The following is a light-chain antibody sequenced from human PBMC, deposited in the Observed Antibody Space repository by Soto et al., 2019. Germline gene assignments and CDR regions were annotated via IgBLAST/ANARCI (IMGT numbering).Light chain of an antibody. Sequence: QSVLTQPASVSGSPGQSITISCTGTSSDVGAYNHVSWYQQYPGKVPKVLIYDVSNRPSGVSNRFSGSKSGNTASLTISGLQAEDDADYYCSSYTTGTLEGVFGTGTKLTVL. CDR2: DVS. CDR1: SSDVGAYNH. J-gene: IGLJ1*01. CDR3: SSYTTGTLEGV. V-gene: IGLV2-14*03.